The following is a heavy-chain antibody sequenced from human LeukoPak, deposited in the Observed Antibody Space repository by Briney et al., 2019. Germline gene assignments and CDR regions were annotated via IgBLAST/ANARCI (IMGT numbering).Heavy chain of an antibody. Sequence: SETLSLTCTVSGGSISSSSYYWGWIRQPPGKGLEWIGSIYYSGSTYYNPSLKSRATISVDTSKNQFSLKLSSVTAADTAVYYCARGVPAAIYFDYWGQGTLVTVSS. CDR2: IYYSGST. D-gene: IGHD2-2*01. CDR1: GGSISSSSYY. CDR3: ARGVPAAIYFDY. J-gene: IGHJ4*02. V-gene: IGHV4-39*07.